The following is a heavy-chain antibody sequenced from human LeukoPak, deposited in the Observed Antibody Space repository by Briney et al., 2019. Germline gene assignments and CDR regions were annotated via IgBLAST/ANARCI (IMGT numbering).Heavy chain of an antibody. V-gene: IGHV4-38-2*01. D-gene: IGHD5-12*01. CDR1: GYSISSGYY. CDR3: ARCYDYAHWEGIVDY. CDR2: IYHSGST. Sequence: SETLSLTCAVSGYSISSGYYWGWIRQPPGKGLEWIGSIYHSGSTYYNPSLKSRVTISVDTSKNQFSLKLSSVTAADTAVYYCARCYDYAHWEGIVDYWGQGTLVTVSS. J-gene: IGHJ4*02.